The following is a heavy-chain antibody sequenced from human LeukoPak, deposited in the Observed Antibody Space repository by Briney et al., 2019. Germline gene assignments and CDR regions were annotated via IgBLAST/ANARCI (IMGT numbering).Heavy chain of an antibody. CDR3: ARGGGMVRGVIITQFDY. CDR2: IYYSGST. D-gene: IGHD3-10*01. V-gene: IGHV4-59*12. Sequence: SETLSLTCTVSGGSISSYYWSWIRQPPGKGLEWIGYIYYSGSTNYNPSLKSRVTISVDTSKNQFSLKLNSVTPEDTAVYYCARGGGMVRGVIITQFDYWGQGTLVTVSS. CDR1: GGSISSYY. J-gene: IGHJ4*02.